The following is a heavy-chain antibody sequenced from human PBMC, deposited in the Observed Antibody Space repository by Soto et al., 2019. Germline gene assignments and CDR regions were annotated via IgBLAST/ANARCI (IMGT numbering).Heavy chain of an antibody. D-gene: IGHD6-13*01. J-gene: IGHJ4*02. CDR1: GYTFTSYG. CDR2: ISAYNGNT. CDR3: ARVIAAAADFDY. V-gene: IGHV1-18*01. Sequence: QVQLVQSGAEVKKPGASVKVSCKASGYTFTSYGISWERQAPGQGLEWMGWISAYNGNTNYAQKLQGRVTMTPDTSTNTAYMELRNLRSDDTAVYYCARVIAAAADFDYWGQGTLVTVSS.